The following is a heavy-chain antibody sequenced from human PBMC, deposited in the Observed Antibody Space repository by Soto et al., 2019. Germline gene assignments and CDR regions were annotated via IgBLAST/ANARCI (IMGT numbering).Heavy chain of an antibody. CDR2: IYSSGST. CDR1: GGAINSYY. CDR3: ARGQRFSDWFDP. D-gene: IGHD3-3*01. J-gene: IGHJ5*02. V-gene: IGHV4-4*07. Sequence: GPGPGWASETLSLPCTVSGGAINSYYWALIRQPAGKGLEWIGRIYSSGSTKYNPSLQSRVTMSLDTSKNQFSLRLTSVTAADTAVYYCARGQRFSDWFDPWGQGTLVTVSS.